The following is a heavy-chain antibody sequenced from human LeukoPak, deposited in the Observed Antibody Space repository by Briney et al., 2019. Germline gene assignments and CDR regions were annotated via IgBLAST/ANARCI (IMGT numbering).Heavy chain of an antibody. J-gene: IGHJ4*02. D-gene: IGHD5-12*01. Sequence: GASVKVSCKASGYTFTSYYMHWVRQAPGQGLEWMGIINPSGGSTSYAQKFQGRVTMTRDTPTSTVYMELSSLRSEDTAVYYCARGDGVRYSGYDLRYWGQGTLVTVSS. CDR2: INPSGGST. CDR1: GYTFTSYY. CDR3: ARGDGVRYSGYDLRY. V-gene: IGHV1-46*01.